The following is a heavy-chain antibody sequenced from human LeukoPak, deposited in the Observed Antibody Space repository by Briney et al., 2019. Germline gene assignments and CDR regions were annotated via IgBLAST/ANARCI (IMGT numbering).Heavy chain of an antibody. CDR1: GGSFSGYY. J-gene: IGHJ4*02. D-gene: IGHD3-22*01. CDR3: ARGRIGITMIVVARAYYFDY. V-gene: IGHV4-34*01. Sequence: SETLSLTCAVYGGSFSGYYWSWIRQPPGKVLEWIGEINHSGSTNYNPSLKSRVTISVGTSKNQFSLKLSSVTAADTAVYYCARGRIGITMIVVARAYYFDYWGQGTLVTVSS. CDR2: INHSGST.